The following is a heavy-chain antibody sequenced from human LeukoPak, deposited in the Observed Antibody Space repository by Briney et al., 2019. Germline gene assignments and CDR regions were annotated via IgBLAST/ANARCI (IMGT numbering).Heavy chain of an antibody. CDR3: ARRLTYYYDSSGYSLSSRWFDP. J-gene: IGHJ5*02. CDR1: GWSFSRYY. Sequence: SETLSLTCAVSGWSFSRYYWSWIRQPPGKGLEWIGELNHSGSTNYNPSLKSRVTISVDTSKNQFSLKLSSVTAADTAVYYCARRLTYYYDSSGYSLSSRWFDPWGQGTLVTVSS. CDR2: LNHSGST. V-gene: IGHV4-34*01. D-gene: IGHD3-22*01.